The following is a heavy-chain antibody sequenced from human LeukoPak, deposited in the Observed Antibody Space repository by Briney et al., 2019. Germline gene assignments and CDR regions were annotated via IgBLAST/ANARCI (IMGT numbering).Heavy chain of an antibody. J-gene: IGHJ4*02. CDR2: IIPIFGTA. CDR3: ASYNYQLRLVATNAYFDY. Sequence: GASVKVSCKASGGTFSSYAISWVRQAPGQGLEWMGGIIPIFGTANYAQKFQGRVTITADESTSTAYMELSSLRPEDTAVYYCASYNYQLRLVATNAYFDYWGQGTLVTVSS. D-gene: IGHD2-2*01. CDR1: GGTFSSYA. V-gene: IGHV1-69*13.